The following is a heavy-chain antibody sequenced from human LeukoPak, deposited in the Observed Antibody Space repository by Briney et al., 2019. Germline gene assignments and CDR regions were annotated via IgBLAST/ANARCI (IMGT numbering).Heavy chain of an antibody. CDR3: AKFDRQWSRFFPFDY. Sequence: GGCLRLSCAASGFTFSSYSMNWVRQAPGKGLEWVSSISSSSSYIYYADSVKGRFTISRDNAKNSLYLQMNSLRAEDTAVYYCAKFDRQWSRFFPFDYWGQGTLVTVSS. CDR2: ISSSSSYI. J-gene: IGHJ4*02. D-gene: IGHD6-19*01. CDR1: GFTFSSYS. V-gene: IGHV3-21*01.